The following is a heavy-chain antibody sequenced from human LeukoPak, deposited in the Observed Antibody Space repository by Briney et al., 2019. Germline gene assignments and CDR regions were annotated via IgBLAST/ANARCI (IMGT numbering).Heavy chain of an antibody. V-gene: IGHV4-59*01. D-gene: IGHD6-13*01. CDR1: GGSISSYY. CDR3: ARGIISSSWYYYYYYMDV. Sequence: KPSETLSLTCTVSGGSISSYYWSWIRQPPGKGLEWIGYIYYSGSTNYNPSLKSRVTISVDTSKNQFSLKLSSVTAADTAVYYCARGIISSSWYYYYYYMDVWGKGTTVTISS. J-gene: IGHJ6*03. CDR2: IYYSGST.